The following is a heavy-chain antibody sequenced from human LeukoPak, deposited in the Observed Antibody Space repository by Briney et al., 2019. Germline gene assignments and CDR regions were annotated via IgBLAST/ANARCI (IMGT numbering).Heavy chain of an antibody. J-gene: IGHJ3*02. CDR1: GFTFSSYG. CDR2: IWYDGSNT. V-gene: IGHV3-33*01. Sequence: GGSLRLSCAASGFTFSSYGMHWVRQAPGKGLEGVAVIWYDGSNTYYADSVRGRFTISRDNSKNTLYLQMNSLRAEDTAVYYCASETGRDAFDIWGQGTMVTVPS. CDR3: ASETGRDAFDI.